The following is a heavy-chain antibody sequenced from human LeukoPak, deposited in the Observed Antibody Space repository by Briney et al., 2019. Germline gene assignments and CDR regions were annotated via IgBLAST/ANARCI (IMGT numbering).Heavy chain of an antibody. CDR1: GFTFSSYA. CDR2: ISGSGGST. V-gene: IGHV3-23*01. J-gene: IGHJ4*02. D-gene: IGHD3-3*01. Sequence: PGGSLRLSCAASGFTFSSYAMSWVRQAPGKGLEWVSAISGSGGSTYSADSVKGRFTISRDNSKNTLYLQMNSLRAEDTAVYYCAQSITIFGVVINWGQGTLVTVSS. CDR3: AQSITIFGVVIN.